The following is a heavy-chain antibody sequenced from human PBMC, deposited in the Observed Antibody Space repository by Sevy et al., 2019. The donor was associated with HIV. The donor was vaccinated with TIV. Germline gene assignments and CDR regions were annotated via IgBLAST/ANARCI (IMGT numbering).Heavy chain of an antibody. J-gene: IGHJ3*02. V-gene: IGHV3-21*01. CDR3: AREPPVYYCAGDTERCAFDI. D-gene: IGHD3-10*01. CDR1: GFTFSSYS. Sequence: GGSLRLSCAASGFTFSSYSMNWVRQAPGKGLEWVSSISSSSSYIYYADSVKGRFTISRDNAKNSLYLQMNSLRAEDTAVYYCAREPPVYYCAGDTERCAFDIWGQGTMVTVSS. CDR2: ISSSSSYI.